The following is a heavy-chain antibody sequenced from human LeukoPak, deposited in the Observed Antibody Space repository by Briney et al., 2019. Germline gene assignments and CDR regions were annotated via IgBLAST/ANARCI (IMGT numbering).Heavy chain of an antibody. Sequence: GGSLKLSCAASGLTLTNYVMTWVRQAPGKALQWVSTISGSGVSTYYADSVKGRFTISRDNSGSTLYLQMNSLRAEDTAVYYCAKAPPGYPHFMDVWGKGTTVTVTS. CDR3: AKAPPGYPHFMDV. J-gene: IGHJ6*03. V-gene: IGHV3-23*01. CDR1: GLTLTNYV. CDR2: ISGSGVST. D-gene: IGHD2-2*01.